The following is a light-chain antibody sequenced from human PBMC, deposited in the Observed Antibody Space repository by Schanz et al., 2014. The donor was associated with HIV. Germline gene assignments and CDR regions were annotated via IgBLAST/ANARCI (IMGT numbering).Light chain of an antibody. Sequence: EIVLTQSPGSLSLSPGGRATLSCGASQRLSSSYLAWYQQKRDQPPRLVIYATSTRAAGIPDRFSGTGSGTDFTLTISRLEPEDFAVYYCQQRGDWPALTFGGGTKVEMK. CDR2: ATS. CDR1: QRLSSSY. V-gene: IGKV3D-20*02. J-gene: IGKJ4*01. CDR3: QQRGDWPALT.